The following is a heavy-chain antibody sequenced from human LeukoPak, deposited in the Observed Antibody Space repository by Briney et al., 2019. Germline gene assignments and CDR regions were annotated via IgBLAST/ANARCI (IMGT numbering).Heavy chain of an antibody. CDR1: GGSISSSSYY. Sequence: PSXTLSLTCTVSGGSISSSSYYWGWMRQPPGKGLEWIGSIYYSGSTYYNPSLKSRVTISVDTSKNQFSLKLSSVTAADTAVYYCASSITIFGVVIRFVYWGQGTLVTVSS. D-gene: IGHD3-3*01. CDR2: IYYSGST. J-gene: IGHJ4*02. V-gene: IGHV4-39*01. CDR3: ASSITIFGVVIRFVY.